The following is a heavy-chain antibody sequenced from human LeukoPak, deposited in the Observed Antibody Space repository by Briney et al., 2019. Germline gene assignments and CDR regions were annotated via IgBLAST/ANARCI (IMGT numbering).Heavy chain of an antibody. V-gene: IGHV4-39*01. J-gene: IGHJ5*02. D-gene: IGHD1-14*01. CDR1: DGSISSSNYN. CDR2: IFYTGNT. CDR3: ARLNKPGWFDP. Sequence: PSETLSLTCTVSDGSISSSNYNWAWIRQPPGKGLEWIANIFYTGNTYYNPSLKSRVTISIDTSKNQFSLRLNSVTATDTAVYYCARLNKPGWFDPWGQGTLVTVSS.